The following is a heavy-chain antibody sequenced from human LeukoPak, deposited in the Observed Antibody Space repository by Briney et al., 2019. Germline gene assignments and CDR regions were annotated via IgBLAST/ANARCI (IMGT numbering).Heavy chain of an antibody. J-gene: IGHJ5*02. CDR1: GYTFTGYY. CDR3: AREGGGMSSVTWGWFDP. D-gene: IGHD4-17*01. CDR2: INPSDGSS. Sequence: ASVKVSCKASGYTFTGYYMHWVRQAPGQGLEWMGWINPSDGSSNYAQKFQGRVTMSRDTSTSTAYMELSSLRSEDTAVYYCAREGGGMSSVTWGWFDPWGQGTLVTVSS. V-gene: IGHV1-46*01.